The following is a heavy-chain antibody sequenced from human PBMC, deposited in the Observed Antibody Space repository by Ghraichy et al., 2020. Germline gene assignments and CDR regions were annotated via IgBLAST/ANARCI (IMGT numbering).Heavy chain of an antibody. CDR2: ISAKNGHT. J-gene: IGHJ4*02. CDR3: ARGGPLEAYGSSFDD. CDR1: DASFSRYG. Sequence: ASLKLSCKSSDASFSRYGFAWVRQAPGQGLEWMGWISAKNGHTKYAQKFQGRVTMTTDTSTRTVYMEMKSLRSDDTAVYFCARGGPLEAYGSSFDDWGQGTLVIVSS. D-gene: IGHD3-10*01. V-gene: IGHV1-18*01.